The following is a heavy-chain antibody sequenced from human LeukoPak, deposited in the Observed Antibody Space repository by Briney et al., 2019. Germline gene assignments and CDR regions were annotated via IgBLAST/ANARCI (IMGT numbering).Heavy chain of an antibody. CDR3: AKVRPTRFVESSGWLELGY. D-gene: IGHD6-19*01. Sequence: GGSLRLSCAASGFTFDDYAMHWVRQAPGKGLEWVSLISGDGSRTYHADSVKGRFTISRDNSKNSMYLQMNSLRTEDTAFYYCAKVRPTRFVESSGWLELGYWGQGTLVTVSS. V-gene: IGHV3-43*02. CDR2: ISGDGSRT. J-gene: IGHJ4*02. CDR1: GFTFDDYA.